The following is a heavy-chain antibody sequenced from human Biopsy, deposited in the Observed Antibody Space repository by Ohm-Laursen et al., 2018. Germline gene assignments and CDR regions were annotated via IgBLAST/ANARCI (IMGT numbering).Heavy chain of an antibody. J-gene: IGHJ4*02. Sequence: TLSLTCIVSGDSLSSYFWSWIRQPPGKGLEWIGFIHNSGSTDHNPSLKSRVTVSMDVSNNDFSLKLTSVTAADTAVYYCARALGGYDLSAYHIDSWGQGTLVTVSS. D-gene: IGHD3-22*01. CDR1: GDSLSSYF. CDR3: ARALGGYDLSAYHIDS. V-gene: IGHV4-59*01. CDR2: IHNSGST.